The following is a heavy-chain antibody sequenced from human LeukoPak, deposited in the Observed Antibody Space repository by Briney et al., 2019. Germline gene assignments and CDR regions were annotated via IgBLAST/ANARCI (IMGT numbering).Heavy chain of an antibody. D-gene: IGHD5-18*01. V-gene: IGHV4-39*01. J-gene: IGHJ4*02. CDR1: GGSISSSSYY. Sequence: SETLSLTCTVSGGSISSSSYYWGWIRQPPGKGLEWIGSIYYSGSTYYNPSLKSRVTISVDTSKNQFSLKLSSVTAADTAVYYCASRRGYSYYRDYWGQGTLVTVSS. CDR2: IYYSGST. CDR3: ASRRGYSYYRDY.